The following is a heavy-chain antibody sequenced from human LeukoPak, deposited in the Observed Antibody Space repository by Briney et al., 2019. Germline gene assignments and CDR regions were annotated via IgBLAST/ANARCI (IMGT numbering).Heavy chain of an antibody. CDR1: GFTFSSFW. J-gene: IGHJ3*02. D-gene: IGHD5-24*01. CDR3: ARKMADDAFDI. V-gene: IGHV3-7*03. CDR2: IRWDDER. Sequence: GGSLRLSCSASGFTFSSFWMGWVRQAPGKGLEWVASIRWDDERHHVDSVTGRFTISRDNAKNSLYLQMNSLRAEDTAVYYCARKMADDAFDIWGQGTMVNVSS.